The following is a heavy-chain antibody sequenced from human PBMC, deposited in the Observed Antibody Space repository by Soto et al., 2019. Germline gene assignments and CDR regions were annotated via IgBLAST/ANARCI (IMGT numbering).Heavy chain of an antibody. J-gene: IGHJ4*02. Sequence: GASVKVSCKASGYTFTSYYMHWVRQAPGQGLEWMGIINPSGGSTSYAQKFQGRVTMTRDKSTSTVYMELSSLRSEDTAVYYCARRNTVTTSLDYWGQGTLVTVSS. CDR3: ARRNTVTTSLDY. D-gene: IGHD4-4*01. V-gene: IGHV1-46*01. CDR1: GYTFTSYY. CDR2: INPSGGST.